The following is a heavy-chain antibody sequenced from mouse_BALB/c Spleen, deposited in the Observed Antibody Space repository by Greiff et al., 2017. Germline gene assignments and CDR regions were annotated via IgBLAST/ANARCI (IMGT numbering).Heavy chain of an antibody. CDR2: ISYSGST. CDR1: GYSITSDYA. D-gene: IGHD1-1*01. J-gene: IGHJ3*01. V-gene: IGHV3-2*02. Sequence: ESGPGLVKPSQSLSLTCTVTGYSITSDYAWNWIRQFPGNKLEWMGYISYSGSTSYNPSLKSRISITRDTSKNQFFLQLNSVTTEDTATYYCARREYYGLAYWGQGTLVTVSA. CDR3: ARREYYGLAY.